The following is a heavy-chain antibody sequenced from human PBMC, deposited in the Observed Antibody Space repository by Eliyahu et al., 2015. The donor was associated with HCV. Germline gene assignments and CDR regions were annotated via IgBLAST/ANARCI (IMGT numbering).Heavy chain of an antibody. D-gene: IGHD1-14*01. V-gene: IGHV3-30-3*01. Sequence: QVQLVESGGGVVQPGRSLRLSCAASGFTFSSYAMHWVRQAPGKGLEWVAVISYDGSNKYYADSVKGRFTISRDNSKNTLYLQMNSLRAEDTAVYYCARSRIIRPNWFDPWGQGTLVTVSS. CDR2: ISYDGSNK. CDR1: GFTFSSYA. J-gene: IGHJ5*02. CDR3: ARSRIIRPNWFDP.